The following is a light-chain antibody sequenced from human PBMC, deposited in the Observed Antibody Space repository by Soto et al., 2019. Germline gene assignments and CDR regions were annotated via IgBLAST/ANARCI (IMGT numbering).Light chain of an antibody. CDR2: AAS. J-gene: IGKJ4*01. CDR1: QSISSW. V-gene: IGKV1-5*01. CDR3: QQHNTYPLT. Sequence: DIQITQSPSTLSASVGDRVTITCRASQSISSWLAWYQQKPGKAPKLLIYAASSLESGVPSRFSGSASGTEFTLTISSLQPDDFATYYCQQHNTYPLTFGGGTKVEIK.